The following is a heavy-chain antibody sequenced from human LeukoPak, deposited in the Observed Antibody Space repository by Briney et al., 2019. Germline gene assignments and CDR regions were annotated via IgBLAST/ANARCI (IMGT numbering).Heavy chain of an antibody. V-gene: IGHV3-43*02. CDR2: ISGDGGST. CDR3: AKDHYDSSPNYFDY. Sequence: GGSLRLSCAASGFTFDDYAMHWVRQAPGKGLEWVSLISGDGGSTYYADSVKGRFTISRYNSKNSLYLQMNSLRTEDTALYYCAKDHYDSSPNYFDYWGQGTLVTVSS. J-gene: IGHJ4*02. D-gene: IGHD3-22*01. CDR1: GFTFDDYA.